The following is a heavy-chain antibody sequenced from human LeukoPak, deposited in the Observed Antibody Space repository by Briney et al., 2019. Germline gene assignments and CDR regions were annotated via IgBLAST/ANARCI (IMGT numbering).Heavy chain of an antibody. V-gene: IGHV3-11*01. J-gene: IGHJ6*03. CDR3: AREDYDFWSGYYSGYYMDV. Sequence: GGSLRLSCAASGFTFSDYYMSWIRQAPGKGLEWVSYISSSGSTIYYADSVKGRFTISRDNAKNSLYLQMNSLRAEDTAVYYCAREDYDFWSGYYSGYYMDVRGKGATVTVSS. D-gene: IGHD3-3*01. CDR1: GFTFSDYY. CDR2: ISSSGSTI.